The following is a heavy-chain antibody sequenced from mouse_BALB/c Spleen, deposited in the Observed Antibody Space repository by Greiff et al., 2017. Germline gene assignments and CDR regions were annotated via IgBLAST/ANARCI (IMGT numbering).Heavy chain of an antibody. V-gene: IGHV2-6-7*02. CDR3: ASLYGNYEGGAMDY. CDR2: IWGDGST. J-gene: IGHJ4*01. Sequence: VQLQESGPGLVAPSQSLSITCTVSGFSLTGYGVNWVRQPPGKGLEWLGMIWGDGSTDYNSALKSRLSISKDNSKSQVFLKMNSLQTDDTARYYCASLYGNYEGGAMDYWGQGTSVTVSS. CDR1: GFSLTGYG. D-gene: IGHD2-10*02.